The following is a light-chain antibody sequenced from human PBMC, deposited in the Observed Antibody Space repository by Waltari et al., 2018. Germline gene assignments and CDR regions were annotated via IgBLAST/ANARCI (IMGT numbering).Light chain of an antibody. Sequence: QSVLTQPPAASETPGQRVTISCSGSNSNIGRNTVNWYQQLPGTAPQLIVYNNFPRPSGVPDRYSASKYGTSASLAILGVRPEDEADYYCATWDDSLNGPVFGGGTKLTVL. CDR2: NNF. CDR3: ATWDDSLNGPV. CDR1: NSNIGRNT. J-gene: IGLJ2*01. V-gene: IGLV1-44*01.